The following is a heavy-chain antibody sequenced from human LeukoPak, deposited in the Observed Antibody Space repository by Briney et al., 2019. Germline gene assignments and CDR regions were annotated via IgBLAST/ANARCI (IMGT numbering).Heavy chain of an antibody. D-gene: IGHD3-16*01. CDR1: GFTVSSIH. Sequence: PGGSLRLSCAASGFTVSSIHMVWVRQAPGKGLEWVSGISRSGGSTYYADSVKGRFTISRDNSKNTLYLQMNSLRVEDTAVYYCARDSRSFIVMITEPRKNLVDYWGQGTLVTVSS. V-gene: IGHV3-23*01. J-gene: IGHJ4*02. CDR3: ARDSRSFIVMITEPRKNLVDY. CDR2: ISRSGGST.